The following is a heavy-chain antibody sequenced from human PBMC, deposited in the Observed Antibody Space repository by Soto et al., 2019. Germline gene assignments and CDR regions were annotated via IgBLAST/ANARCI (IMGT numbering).Heavy chain of an antibody. Sequence: RGSLRLSCAASGFTFSSYSMNWVRQAPGKGLEWVSSISSSSSYIYYADPVKGRFTISRDNAKNSLYLQMNSLRAEDTAVYYCARDLSSSWPYYYGMDVWGQGTTVTVSS. D-gene: IGHD6-13*01. CDR1: GFTFSSYS. CDR2: ISSSSSYI. V-gene: IGHV3-21*01. J-gene: IGHJ6*02. CDR3: ARDLSSSWPYYYGMDV.